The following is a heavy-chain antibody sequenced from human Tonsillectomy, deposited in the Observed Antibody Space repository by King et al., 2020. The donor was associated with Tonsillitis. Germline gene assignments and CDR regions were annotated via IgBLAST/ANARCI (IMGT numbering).Heavy chain of an antibody. J-gene: IGHJ4*02. CDR3: ARNYGGLDY. D-gene: IGHD4-23*01. V-gene: IGHV3-48*01. Sequence: VQLVESGGGLVQPGGSLRLSCAASGFTFSYYSMYWVRQAPGKGLEWVSYITSTSDTIYYADSVKGRFTVSRDNAKNSLFLQMNSLRAEDTAIYYCARNYGGLDYWGQGSLVTVSS. CDR2: ITSTSDTI. CDR1: GFTFSYYS.